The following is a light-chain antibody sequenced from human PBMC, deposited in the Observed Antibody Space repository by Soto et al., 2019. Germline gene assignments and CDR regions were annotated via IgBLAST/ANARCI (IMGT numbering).Light chain of an antibody. CDR2: GAS. V-gene: IGKV3-20*01. CDR3: QQFSSYPLT. CDR1: QSVTRKY. Sequence: EIVLTQSPGTLSLSAGERATLSCGASQSVTRKYLAWYQQKPGQAPRLLMYGASRRATGVPDRFIGSGSGTDFTLTISRLETEDFAVYYCQQFSSYPLTFGGGTKVDIK. J-gene: IGKJ4*01.